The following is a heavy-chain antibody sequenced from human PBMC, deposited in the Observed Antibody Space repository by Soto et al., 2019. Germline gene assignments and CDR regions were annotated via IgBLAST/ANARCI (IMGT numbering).Heavy chain of an antibody. CDR2: IIPIFGTA. D-gene: IGHD3-22*01. J-gene: IGHJ4*02. CDR1: GGTFSSYA. Sequence: QVQLVQSGAEVRKPGSSVKVSCKASGGTFSSYAISWVRQAPGQGLEWMGGIIPIFGTANYAQKFQGRVTITADESTSTAYMELSSLRSEDTAVYYCASTATNYYDSSGIDYWGQGTLVTVSS. V-gene: IGHV1-69*01. CDR3: ASTATNYYDSSGIDY.